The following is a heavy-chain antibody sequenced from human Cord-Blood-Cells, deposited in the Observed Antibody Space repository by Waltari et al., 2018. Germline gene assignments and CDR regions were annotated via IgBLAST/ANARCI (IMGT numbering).Heavy chain of an antibody. Sequence: QVQLQESGPGLVKPSETLSLTCTVSGGPVSSGSYYWSWIRQPPGNRLEWIGYISYSASTNYNPSLKSRATISVDTSKNQVSLKLGSVSAADTAVYYRARVSRLGVYFDYWGQGTLVTVSS. CDR2: ISYSAST. CDR3: ARVSRLGVYFDY. D-gene: IGHD3-10*01. CDR1: GGPVSSGSYY. J-gene: IGHJ4*02. V-gene: IGHV4-61*01.